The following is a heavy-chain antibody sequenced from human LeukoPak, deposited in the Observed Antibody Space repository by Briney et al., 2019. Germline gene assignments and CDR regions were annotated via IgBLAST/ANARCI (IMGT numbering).Heavy chain of an antibody. CDR3: ARVPGGGTAAN. D-gene: IGHD1-7*01. Sequence: SETLSLTCTVSGGSVSRGSYYWSWIRQPPGKGLEWIGYIYYSGSTNYHPSLKSRVTISVDMSKNQFSLRLSSVTTADTAVYYCARVPGGGTAANWGQGTMVTVSS. J-gene: IGHJ3*01. V-gene: IGHV4-61*01. CDR2: IYYSGST. CDR1: GGSVSRGSYY.